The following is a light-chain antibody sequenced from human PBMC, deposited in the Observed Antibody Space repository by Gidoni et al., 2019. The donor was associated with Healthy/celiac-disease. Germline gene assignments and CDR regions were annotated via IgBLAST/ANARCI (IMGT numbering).Light chain of an antibody. Sequence: DIVLTQSPATLSLSPGERATLSCRASQSVSSYLAWYQQKPGQAPRLLIYDASNRATGIQARFSGSGSGTDFTLTISSLEPEDFAVYYCQQRSNWPTFGQGTKVEIK. CDR1: QSVSSY. J-gene: IGKJ1*01. V-gene: IGKV3-11*01. CDR3: QQRSNWPT. CDR2: DAS.